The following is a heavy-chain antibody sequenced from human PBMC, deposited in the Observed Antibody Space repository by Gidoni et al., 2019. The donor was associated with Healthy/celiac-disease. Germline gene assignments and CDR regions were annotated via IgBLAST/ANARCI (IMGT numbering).Heavy chain of an antibody. CDR2: NNHSGST. J-gene: IGHJ6*02. D-gene: IGHD2-2*01. CDR1: GGSFSGYY. CDR3: ARGIVVVPAADYYYYGMNV. V-gene: IGHV4-34*01. Sequence: QVQLQQWGAGPLKPSETLSLTCAVYGGSFSGYYWSWIHQPPWKGLEWIGENNHSGSTNYNPSLKSRVTISVDTSKNQFSLKLSSVTAADTAVYYCARGIVVVPAADYYYYGMNVWGQGTTVTVSS.